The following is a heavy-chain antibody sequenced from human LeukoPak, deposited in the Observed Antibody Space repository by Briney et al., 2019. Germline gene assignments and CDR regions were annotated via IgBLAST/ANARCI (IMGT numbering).Heavy chain of an antibody. Sequence: SETLSLTCTVSGGSISSYFWSWIRQPPGKGLEWIGYVYYSGSTNYNPSLKSRVTISVDTSKKQFSLKLSSAPAADTAVYYCARVLDLSKRGLDAFDIWGQGTMVTVSS. CDR3: ARVLDLSKRGLDAFDI. CDR2: VYYSGST. J-gene: IGHJ3*02. CDR1: GGSISSYF. V-gene: IGHV4-59*01. D-gene: IGHD3-16*01.